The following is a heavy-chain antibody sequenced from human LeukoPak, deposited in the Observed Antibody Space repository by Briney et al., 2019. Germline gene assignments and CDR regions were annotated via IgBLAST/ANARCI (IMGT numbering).Heavy chain of an antibody. CDR2: INPNSGGT. V-gene: IGHV1-2*02. J-gene: IGHJ3*02. Sequence: ASVKVSCKASGYTFTGYYMHWVRQAPGQGLEWMGWINPNSGGTNYAQKFQGRVTMTRDTSISTAYMELSRLRSEDTAVYYCASPIVVVPAATPRAFDIWGQGTMVTVSS. D-gene: IGHD2-2*01. CDR3: ASPIVVVPAATPRAFDI. CDR1: GYTFTGYY.